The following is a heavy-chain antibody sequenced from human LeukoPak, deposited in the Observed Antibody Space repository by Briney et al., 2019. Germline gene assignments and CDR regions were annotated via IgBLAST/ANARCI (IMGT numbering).Heavy chain of an antibody. CDR2: IKHDESEN. V-gene: IGHV3-7*01. D-gene: IGHD3-16*01. CDR3: ARDLGGKMNGIQDY. Sequence: GGSLRLSCTASGCTFSSSWMTWVRQAQAKGQELVANIKHDESENYYADSVQGRLTISKDSAETSVYLDMNSLTAEDTAVYYCARDLGGKMNGIQDYWGQGTLVTVSS. J-gene: IGHJ4*02. CDR1: GCTFSSSW.